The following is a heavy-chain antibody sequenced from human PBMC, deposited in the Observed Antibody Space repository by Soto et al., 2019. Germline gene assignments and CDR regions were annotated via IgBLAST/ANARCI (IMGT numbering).Heavy chain of an antibody. V-gene: IGHV4-30-2*01. D-gene: IGHD3-22*01. CDR2: IYHSGST. CDR3: ARLTLAQDSSGYHIFDY. J-gene: IGHJ4*02. CDR1: GGSISSGGYS. Sequence: PSETLCLTGAVSGGSISSGGYSWSWIRQPPGKGLEWIGYIYHSGSTYYNPSLKSRVTISVDRSKNQFSRKLSSVTAADTAMYYCARLTLAQDSSGYHIFDYWGLGNLVPVSS.